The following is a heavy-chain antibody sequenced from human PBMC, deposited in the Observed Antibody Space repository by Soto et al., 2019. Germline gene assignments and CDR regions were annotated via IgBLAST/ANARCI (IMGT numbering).Heavy chain of an antibody. CDR1: GFTFSSYG. CDR3: AKDPTSSGYFDY. J-gene: IGHJ4*02. D-gene: IGHD6-25*01. Sequence: SLRLSCAASGFTFSSYGIHWVRQAPGKGLEWVSLISYDGSNKYYADSVKGRFTISRDNSKNTLYLQMNSLRAEDTAVYYCAKDPTSSGYFDYWRQGTLVTVS. CDR2: ISYDGSNK. V-gene: IGHV3-30*18.